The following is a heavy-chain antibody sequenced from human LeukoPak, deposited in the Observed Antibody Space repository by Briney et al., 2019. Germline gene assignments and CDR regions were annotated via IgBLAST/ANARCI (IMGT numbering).Heavy chain of an antibody. CDR3: AREASGDYVWGSYRSIPTFDY. Sequence: GGSLRLSCAASGFNFRNYGMHWVRQAPGKGLEWVAVIWYDGSNKYYVDSVEGRFTISRDNSKNTLFLEMDSLRAEDTAVYYCAREASGDYVWGSYRSIPTFDYWGQGTLVTVSS. CDR2: IWYDGSNK. D-gene: IGHD3-16*02. J-gene: IGHJ4*02. V-gene: IGHV3-33*01. CDR1: GFNFRNYG.